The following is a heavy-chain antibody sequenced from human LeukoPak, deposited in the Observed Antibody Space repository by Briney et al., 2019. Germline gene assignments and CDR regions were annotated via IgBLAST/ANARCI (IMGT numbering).Heavy chain of an antibody. Sequence: SVKVSCKASGFTFTSSAVQWVRQARGQRLEWIGWIVVGSGNTNYAQKFQERVTITRDMSTSTAYMELSSLRSEDTAVYYCAAGPARVNSGWYRYYGMDVWGQGTTVTVSS. CDR1: GFTFTSSA. J-gene: IGHJ6*02. V-gene: IGHV1-58*01. CDR3: AAGPARVNSGWYRYYGMDV. CDR2: IVVGSGNT. D-gene: IGHD6-19*01.